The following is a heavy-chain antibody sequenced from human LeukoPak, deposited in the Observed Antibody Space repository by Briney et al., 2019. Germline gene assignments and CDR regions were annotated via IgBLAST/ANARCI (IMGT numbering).Heavy chain of an antibody. J-gene: IGHJ4*02. V-gene: IGHV3-15*07. D-gene: IGHD3-22*01. CDR3: STTYYYDSSEGY. Sequence: PGVSLRLSCATSGFTFRSYGFHWVRQAPGKGLEWVGRIKSKTDGGTTDYAAPVKGRFTISRDDSKNTLYLQMNSLKTEDTAVYYCSTTYYYDSSEGYWGQGTLVTVSS. CDR2: IKSKTDGGTT. CDR1: GFTFRSYG.